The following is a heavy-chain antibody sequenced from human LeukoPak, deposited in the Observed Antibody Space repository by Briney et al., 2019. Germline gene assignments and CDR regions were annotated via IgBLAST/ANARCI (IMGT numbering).Heavy chain of an antibody. D-gene: IGHD3-22*01. V-gene: IGHV5-51*01. J-gene: IGHJ4*02. Sequence: GESLKISCKGSGYSFTSYWIGWVRQVPGKGLEWMGIIYPGDSDTRYSLSFQGQVTISADKSISTAYLQWSSLKASDTAMYYCARVSPFYDSSGYNDYWGQGTLVTVSS. CDR2: IYPGDSDT. CDR1: GYSFTSYW. CDR3: ARVSPFYDSSGYNDY.